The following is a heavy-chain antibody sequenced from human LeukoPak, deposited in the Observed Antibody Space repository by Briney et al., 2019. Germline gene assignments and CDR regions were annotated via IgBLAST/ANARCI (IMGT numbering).Heavy chain of an antibody. CDR2: INHSGST. J-gene: IGHJ4*02. D-gene: IGHD6-19*01. V-gene: IGHV4-34*01. CDR3: ARGIAVAGTGFDY. Sequence: SETMSLTCAVYGGSFSGYYWSWIRQTPGKGLEWIGEINHSGSTNYNPSLKSRVTISVDTSKNQFSLKLSSVTAADTAVYYCARGIAVAGTGFDYWGQGTLVTVSS. CDR1: GGSFSGYY.